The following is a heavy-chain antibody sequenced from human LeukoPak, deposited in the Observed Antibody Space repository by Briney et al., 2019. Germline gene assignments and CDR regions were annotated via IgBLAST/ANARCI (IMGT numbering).Heavy chain of an antibody. V-gene: IGHV1-69*05. Sequence: GASVKVSCKASGGTFSSYAISWVRQAPGQGLEWMGGIIPIFGTANYAQKFQGRVTMTRDTSTSTVYMELSSLRSEDTAVYYCARVAVITTARFDYWGQGTLVTVSS. D-gene: IGHD3-22*01. CDR1: GGTFSSYA. CDR2: IIPIFGTA. J-gene: IGHJ4*02. CDR3: ARVAVITTARFDY.